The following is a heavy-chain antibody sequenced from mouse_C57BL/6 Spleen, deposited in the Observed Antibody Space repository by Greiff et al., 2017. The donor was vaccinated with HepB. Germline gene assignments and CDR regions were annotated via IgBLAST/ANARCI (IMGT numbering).Heavy chain of an antibody. D-gene: IGHD1-1*01. CDR2: IYPGSGST. J-gene: IGHJ1*03. Sequence: QVQLQQPGAELVKPGASVKMSCKASGYTFTRYWITWVKQRPGQGLEWIGDIYPGSGSTNYNEKCKSKATLTVDTSSSTADMQLSSLTSEDSAVYYCVYGISSLWYFDVWGTGTTVTVSS. CDR1: GYTFTRYW. V-gene: IGHV1-55*01. CDR3: VYGISSLWYFDV.